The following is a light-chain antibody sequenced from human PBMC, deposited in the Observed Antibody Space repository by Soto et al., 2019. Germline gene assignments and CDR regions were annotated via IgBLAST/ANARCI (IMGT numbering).Light chain of an antibody. V-gene: IGKV3-15*01. CDR3: QQYNNWPPYT. Sequence: EIVMTQSPATLSVSPGERATLSCRASQSVSSNLAWYQQKPGQAPRLLIYGASTRASGIPARFSGSGSGTEFTLTISSLQSEDFADYYCQQYNNWPPYTFGQGTKQEIK. CDR2: GAS. J-gene: IGKJ2*01. CDR1: QSVSSN.